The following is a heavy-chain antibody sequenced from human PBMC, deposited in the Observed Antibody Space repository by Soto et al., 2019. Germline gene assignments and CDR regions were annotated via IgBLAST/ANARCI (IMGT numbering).Heavy chain of an antibody. Sequence: SETLSLTCTVSGGSISSSSYYWGWIRQPPGKGLEWIGSIYYSGSTYYNPSLKSRVTISVDTSKNKFSLKLSSVTAADTAVYYCARDPGIVGATWYYCYGMDVWGQGTTVTVSS. CDR2: IYYSGST. V-gene: IGHV4-39*07. CDR1: GGSISSSSYY. CDR3: ARDPGIVGATWYYCYGMDV. D-gene: IGHD1-26*01. J-gene: IGHJ6*02.